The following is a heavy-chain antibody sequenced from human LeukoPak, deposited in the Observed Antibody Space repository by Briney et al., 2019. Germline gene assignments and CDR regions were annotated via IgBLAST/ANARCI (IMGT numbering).Heavy chain of an antibody. V-gene: IGHV3-48*04. CDR3: AREGVEYYYDSSGHDY. CDR2: ISSSGSTI. J-gene: IGHJ4*02. CDR1: GFTFSSYR. Sequence: QPGGSLRLSCAASGFTFSSYRMNWVRQAPGKGLEWVSYISSSGSTIYYADSVKGRFTISRDNAKNSLYLQMNSLRAEDTAVYYCAREGVEYYYDSSGHDYWGQGTLVTVSS. D-gene: IGHD3-22*01.